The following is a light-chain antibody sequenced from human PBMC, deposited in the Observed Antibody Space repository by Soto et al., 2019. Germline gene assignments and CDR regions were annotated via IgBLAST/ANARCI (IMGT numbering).Light chain of an antibody. J-gene: IGKJ4*01. Sequence: DIQMTQSPSTLSASVGDRVTINCRARQNINRRLAWYQQRPGKAPNLLIHKASTLEVGVPSRFSGSASGTEFTLTISSLQPDDFAVYFCLQYNVYPLSFGGGTKV. CDR1: QNINRR. V-gene: IGKV1-5*03. CDR2: KAS. CDR3: LQYNVYPLS.